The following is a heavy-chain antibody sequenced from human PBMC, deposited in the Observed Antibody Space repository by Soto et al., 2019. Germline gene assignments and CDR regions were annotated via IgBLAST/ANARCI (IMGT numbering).Heavy chain of an antibody. V-gene: IGHV3-21*01. Sequence: GGSLRLSCAASGVTFSSYSMNWVRQAPGKGLEWVSSISSSSSYIYYADSVKGRFTISRDNAKNSLYLQMNSLRAEDTAVYYCASAGDYYDSSGYYYVCDYWGQGTLVTVSS. CDR3: ASAGDYYDSSGYYYVCDY. J-gene: IGHJ4*02. CDR2: ISSSSSYI. CDR1: GVTFSSYS. D-gene: IGHD3-22*01.